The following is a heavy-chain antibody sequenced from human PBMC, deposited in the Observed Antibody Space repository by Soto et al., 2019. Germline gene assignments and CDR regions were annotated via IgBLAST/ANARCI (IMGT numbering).Heavy chain of an antibody. J-gene: IGHJ4*02. D-gene: IGHD3-10*01. CDR1: GYPLPTYG. CDR2: IVGDSGNT. V-gene: IGHV1-18*01. Sequence: QVQVMQSGAQLTHPGASVKVSCETSGYPLPTYGLSWVRQAPGQGLEWMGWIVGDSGNTVYAQKFQGRVTMYRDTSTSTGYMELRRLTSDDSAPYYCATVSGYGSGSRRFDFWGQGTLVSVSS. CDR3: ATVSGYGSGSRRFDF.